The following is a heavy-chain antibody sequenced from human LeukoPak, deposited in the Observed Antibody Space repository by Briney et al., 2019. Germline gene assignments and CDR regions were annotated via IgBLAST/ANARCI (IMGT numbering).Heavy chain of an antibody. CDR2: ISYDGSNK. Sequence: GRSLRLYCAASGFTFSSYGMHWGRQAPGKGLEWMAVISYDGSNKYYADSVKGRFTISRDNSKNTLYLQMNSLRAEDTAVYYCAKGYVAAGTRPRGLGYGMDVWGKGTTVTVSS. D-gene: IGHD6-19*01. V-gene: IGHV3-30*18. CDR3: AKGYVAAGTRPRGLGYGMDV. CDR1: GFTFSSYG. J-gene: IGHJ6*04.